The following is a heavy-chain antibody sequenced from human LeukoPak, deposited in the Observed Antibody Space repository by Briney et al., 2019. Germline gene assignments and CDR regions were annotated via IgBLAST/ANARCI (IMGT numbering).Heavy chain of an antibody. CDR3: ARGYCSSTSCYSLIDY. CDR2: ISSNGGST. V-gene: IGHV3-64*01. Sequence: GGSLRLSCAASGFTFSSYAMHWVRQAPGEGLEYVSAISSNGGSTYYANSVKGRFTISRDNSKNTLYLQMGSLRAEDMAVYYCARGYCSSTSCYSLIDYWGQGTLVTVSS. D-gene: IGHD2-2*01. CDR1: GFTFSSYA. J-gene: IGHJ4*02.